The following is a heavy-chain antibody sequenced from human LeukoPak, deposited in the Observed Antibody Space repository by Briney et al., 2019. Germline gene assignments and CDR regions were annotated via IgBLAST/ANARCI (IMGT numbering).Heavy chain of an antibody. V-gene: IGHV3-23*01. CDR1: GFTFSNYA. Sequence: GGSLRLSCAASGFTFSNYALTWVRQAPRKGLEWVSGISNNGVNRNYADSVKGRFAISRDNSKNTLYLQMNSLRAEDTAVYYCAKGEFGRGWPNWGQGTLVTVSS. CDR2: ISNNGVNR. D-gene: IGHD6-19*01. CDR3: AKGEFGRGWPN. J-gene: IGHJ4*02.